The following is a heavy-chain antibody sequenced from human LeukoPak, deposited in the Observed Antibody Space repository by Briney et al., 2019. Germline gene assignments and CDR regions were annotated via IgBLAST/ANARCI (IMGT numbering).Heavy chain of an antibody. J-gene: IGHJ6*02. CDR1: GYTFTGYY. V-gene: IGHV1-2*04. D-gene: IGHD6-19*01. CDR3: ARGGIAVAGTDYYGMDV. Sequence: GASVKVSCKASGYTFTGYYMHWVRQAPGQGLEWMGWNNPNSGGTNYAQKFQGWVTMTRDTSISTAYMELSRLRSDDTAVYYCARGGIAVAGTDYYGMDVWGQGTTVTVSS. CDR2: NNPNSGGT.